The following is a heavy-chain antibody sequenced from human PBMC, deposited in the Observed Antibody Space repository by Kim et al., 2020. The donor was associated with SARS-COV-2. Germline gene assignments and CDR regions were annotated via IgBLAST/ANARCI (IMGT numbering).Heavy chain of an antibody. CDR3: ARGWEQISPGG. Sequence: SETLSLTCTVSGGSVSAGNFYWNWIRQPPGKGLEWIGSISYSGSANYNPSLMSRTTISADTSRNQFSLKLISVTAADSAVYYCARGWEQISPGGWGQGILVTISS. CDR1: GGSVSAGNFY. CDR2: ISYSGSA. J-gene: IGHJ4*02. D-gene: IGHD1-26*01. V-gene: IGHV4-61*01.